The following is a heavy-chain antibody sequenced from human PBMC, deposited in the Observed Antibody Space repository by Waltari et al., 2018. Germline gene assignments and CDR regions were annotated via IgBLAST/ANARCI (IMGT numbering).Heavy chain of an antibody. CDR2: IKNDGSQT. CDR3: ARDSIYSGFYSYNYGMDV. J-gene: IGHJ6*01. Sequence: EVQLLESGGGWVQVGGSLRLSCAASGFSFNTYWMTWVRQAPGKGLEWVANIKNDGSQTYYGDSVKGRFTISRDNAGNSLYLQMHSLRAEDTAVHYCARDSIYSGFYSYNYGMDVWGQGTTVTVSS. D-gene: IGHD5-12*01. V-gene: IGHV3-7*01. CDR1: GFSFNTYW.